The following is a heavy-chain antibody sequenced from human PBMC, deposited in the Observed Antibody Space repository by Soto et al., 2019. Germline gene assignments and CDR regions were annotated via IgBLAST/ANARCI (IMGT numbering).Heavy chain of an antibody. CDR3: ARGMQGSRYFDR. J-gene: IGHJ2*01. Sequence: EEQLVESGGGLVQPGGSLRLSCAGSGFVFSSYWMHWVRQVPGKGLVWVSRITNDGSSSSYADSMNGRFTVSRDNATSTLYLQMNSLRDEDTAVYYCARGMQGSRYFDRWGRGTLVSVSS. CDR1: GFVFSSYW. V-gene: IGHV3-74*01. CDR2: ITNDGSSS.